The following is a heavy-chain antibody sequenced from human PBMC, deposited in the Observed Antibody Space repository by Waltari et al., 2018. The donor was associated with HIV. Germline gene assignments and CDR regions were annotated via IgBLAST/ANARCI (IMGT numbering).Heavy chain of an antibody. V-gene: IGHV3-74*03. CDR1: GFTFSSYW. CDR2: MNSDGSST. J-gene: IGHJ2*01. D-gene: IGHD5-12*01. Sequence: EVQLVESGGGLVEPGGPLRLSCAAPGFTFSSYWWSWVRQAPGKGLVWVSGMNSDGSSTKYADSVKDRFIISRDNAKNTLYLQMNTLRDEDTAVYYCTRVPEVEMATIWYFDLWGRGTLVTVSS. CDR3: TRVPEVEMATIWYFDL.